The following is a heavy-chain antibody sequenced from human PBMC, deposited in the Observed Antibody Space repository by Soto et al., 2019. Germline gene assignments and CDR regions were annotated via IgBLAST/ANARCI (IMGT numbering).Heavy chain of an antibody. CDR3: ARVICGVDYFDY. J-gene: IGHJ4*02. D-gene: IGHD3-3*01. V-gene: IGHV1-18*01. Sequence: QVQLVQSGAEVKKPGASVKVSCKASGYTFTSYGISWVRQAPGQGLEWMGWISAYNGNTNYAQKLEDRVTMTTDASTSTAYIKMRSRRSDDTAVYYCARVICGVDYFDYWGQGTLVTASS. CDR2: ISAYNGNT. CDR1: GYTFTSYG.